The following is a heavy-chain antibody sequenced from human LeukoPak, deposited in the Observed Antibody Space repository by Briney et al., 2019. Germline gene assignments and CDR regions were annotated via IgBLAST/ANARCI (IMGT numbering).Heavy chain of an antibody. J-gene: IGHJ5*02. CDR1: GGTFSSYA. V-gene: IGHV1-69*05. CDR3: ARDRNWFDP. CDR2: IIPIFGTA. Sequence: ASVKVSCKASGGTFSSYAISWVRQAPGQGLEWMGRIIPIFGTANYAQKLQGRVTMTTDTSTSTAYMELRSLRSDDTAVYYCARDRNWFDPWGQGTLVTVSS.